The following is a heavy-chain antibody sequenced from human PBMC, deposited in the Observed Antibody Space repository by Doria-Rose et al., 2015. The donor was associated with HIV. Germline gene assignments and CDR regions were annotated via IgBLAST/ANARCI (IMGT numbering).Heavy chain of an antibody. D-gene: IGHD3-22*01. CDR2: ISSSSIAI. Sequence: TFNDFYMTWIRQVPGKGLEWASYISSSSIAIFYADSVKGRFTISRDNAQNSLYLQMNSLRAEDTAVYYCASFYYDSSGYIDYWGQGTLVTVSS. CDR1: TFNDFY. CDR3: ASFYYDSSGYIDY. V-gene: IGHV3-11*04. J-gene: IGHJ4*02.